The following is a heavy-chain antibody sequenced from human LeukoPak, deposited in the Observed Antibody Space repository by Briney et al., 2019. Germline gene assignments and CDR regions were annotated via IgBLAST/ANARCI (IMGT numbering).Heavy chain of an antibody. V-gene: IGHV1-69*04. CDR2: IIPILGIA. CDR1: GGTFSSYA. D-gene: IGHD2-21*02. Sequence: SVKVSFKASGGTFSSYAISWVRQAPGQGLEWMGRIIPILGIANYAQKFQGRVTIAADKSTSTAYMELSSLRSEDTAAYYCARDIVVVTASGMDVWGQGTTVTVSS. J-gene: IGHJ6*02. CDR3: ARDIVVVTASGMDV.